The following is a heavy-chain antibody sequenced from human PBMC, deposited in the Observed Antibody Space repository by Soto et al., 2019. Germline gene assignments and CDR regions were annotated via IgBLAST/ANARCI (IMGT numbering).Heavy chain of an antibody. CDR2: ITGSSIYI. D-gene: IGHD4-17*01. J-gene: IGHJ4*02. CDR1: GFIFISYS. Sequence: PGGSLRRSCAASGFIFISYSINWVRQAPWKGLEWVSSITGSSIYIYYADSVKGRFIISRDNAKNSLFLQMNSLRAEDTAVYYWGREDYGGVSQRLDHWGEGT. V-gene: IGHV3-21*01. CDR3: GREDYGGVSQRLDH.